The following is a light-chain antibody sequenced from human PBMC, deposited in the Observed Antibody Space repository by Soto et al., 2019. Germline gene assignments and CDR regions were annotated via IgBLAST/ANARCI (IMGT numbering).Light chain of an antibody. CDR3: QQYKTYWT. CDR1: QSISSW. V-gene: IGKV1-5*01. Sequence: DIQMTQSPSTLSASVGDRVTITCRASQSISSWLAWYQQKPGKAPKFLIYDASSLESGVPSRFSGSGSGTEFTLTIRCMQPDDFATYYCQQYKTYWTFGQGTKVEIK. J-gene: IGKJ1*01. CDR2: DAS.